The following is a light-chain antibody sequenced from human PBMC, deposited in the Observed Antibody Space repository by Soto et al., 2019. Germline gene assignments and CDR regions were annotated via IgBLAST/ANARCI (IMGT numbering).Light chain of an antibody. V-gene: IGKV1-5*03. CDR2: KAS. CDR3: QHYNVYPWT. Sequence: IQMTQSPSSLSASVGDRVTITCRASQTISSWLAWYQQKPGKAPKLLIYKASTLKSGVPSRFSGSGSGTEFTLTISSLQPDDFATYYCQHYNVYPWTFGQGTKV. J-gene: IGKJ1*01. CDR1: QTISSW.